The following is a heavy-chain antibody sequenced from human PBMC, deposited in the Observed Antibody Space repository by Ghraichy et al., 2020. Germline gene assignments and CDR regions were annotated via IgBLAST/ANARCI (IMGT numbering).Heavy chain of an antibody. CDR2: IYYSGST. CDR1: GGSISSSSYY. D-gene: IGHD6-19*01. Sequence: SETLSLTCTVSGGSISSSSYYWGWIRQPPGKGLEWIGSIYYSGSTYYNPSLKSRVTISGDTSKNQFSLKLSSVTAADTAVYYCARASSGWFYYFDYWGQGTLVTVSS. CDR3: ARASSGWFYYFDY. V-gene: IGHV4-39*01. J-gene: IGHJ4*02.